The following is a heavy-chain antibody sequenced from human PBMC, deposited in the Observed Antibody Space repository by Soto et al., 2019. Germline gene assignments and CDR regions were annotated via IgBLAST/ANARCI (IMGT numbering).Heavy chain of an antibody. CDR2: IYYTGST. Sequence: QVQLQESGPGLVKPSETLSLTCIVSGGSISSSNYYWVWIRQPPGKGLEWIGSIYYTGSTDYNPSLKSRVTISLDTSKNQFSLRLSSVTAADTAVYYCARLRAPVTMIIEGDSHSWGQGTLVTVSS. V-gene: IGHV4-39*01. CDR1: GGSISSSNYY. CDR3: ARLRAPVTMIIEGDSHS. J-gene: IGHJ5*02. D-gene: IGHD3-22*01.